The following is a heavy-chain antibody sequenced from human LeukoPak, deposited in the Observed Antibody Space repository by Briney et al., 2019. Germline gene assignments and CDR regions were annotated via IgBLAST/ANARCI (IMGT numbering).Heavy chain of an antibody. V-gene: IGHV1-18*01. CDR3: ARGVLEMATGYFDY. CDR1: GYTFSSYG. CDR2: INAYNNNT. J-gene: IGHJ4*02. Sequence: EASVKLSCKASGYTFSSYGISWVRQAPGQGLEWMGCINAYNNNTNYRQNVHGRVNMPTDTSTNTAYIELRSLRSDDTAVYYCARGVLEMATGYFDYWGQGTLVTVSS. D-gene: IGHD5-24*01.